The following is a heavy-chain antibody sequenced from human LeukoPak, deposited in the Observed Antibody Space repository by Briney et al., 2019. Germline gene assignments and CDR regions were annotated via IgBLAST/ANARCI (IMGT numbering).Heavy chain of an antibody. CDR1: GFTFRTYS. D-gene: IGHD6-13*01. J-gene: IGHJ4*02. CDR2: LSRSGDST. CDR3: AKIVKAAPGLFDY. V-gene: IGHV3-23*01. Sequence: GGSLRLSCAASGFTFRTYSMTWVRQAPGKGLEWVSALSRSGDSTYYADSVGGRVTISRDNSKNTLYLQMNSLRADDTAVYYCAKIVKAAPGLFDYWGQGTLVTVS.